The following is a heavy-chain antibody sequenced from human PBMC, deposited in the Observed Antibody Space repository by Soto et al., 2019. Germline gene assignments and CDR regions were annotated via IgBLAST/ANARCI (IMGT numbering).Heavy chain of an antibody. J-gene: IGHJ6*02. CDR2: ISAYNGNT. D-gene: IGHD6-19*01. V-gene: IGHV1-18*04. CDR1: GYTFTSYG. Sequence: QVQLVQSGAEVKKPGASVKVSCKASGYTFTSYGISWVRQAPGQGLEWMGWISAYNGNTNYAQKLQGTVTMTTDTSTSTADMELRSLRSDDTAVHYCARDLRASSGWRPDHPYYYYGMDVWGQGTTVTVSS. CDR3: ARDLRASSGWRPDHPYYYYGMDV.